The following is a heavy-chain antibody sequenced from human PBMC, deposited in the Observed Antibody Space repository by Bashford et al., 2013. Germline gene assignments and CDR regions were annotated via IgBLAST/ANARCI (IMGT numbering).Heavy chain of an antibody. CDR2: VNTDGTTT. D-gene: IGHD3-10*01. CDR1: GFTFSNYW. J-gene: IGHJ5*02. CDR3: ARSGGQPPSGGKLDP. Sequence: GSLRLSCAASGFTFSNYWIHWVRQAPGKGLVWVSRVNTDGTTTNYADSVKGRFTISRDNAKNTVYLQMDSLRVEDTAVYYCARSGGQPPSGGKLDPWGQGNPGHRSPQ. V-gene: IGHV3-74*01.